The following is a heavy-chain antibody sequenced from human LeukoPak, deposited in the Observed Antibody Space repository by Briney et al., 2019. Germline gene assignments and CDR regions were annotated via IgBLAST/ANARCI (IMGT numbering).Heavy chain of an antibody. D-gene: IGHD3-22*01. CDR3: ARLLRYYYDSSGYYSRVPFDY. CDR1: GFTVSSNY. CDR2: IYSGGST. V-gene: IGHV3-66*01. Sequence: GGSLRLSCADSGFTVSSNYMSWVRQAPGKGLEWVSVIYSGGSTYYADSVKGRFTISRDNSKNTLYLQMNSLRAEDTAVYYCARLLRYYYDSSGYYSRVPFDYWGQGTLVTVSS. J-gene: IGHJ4*02.